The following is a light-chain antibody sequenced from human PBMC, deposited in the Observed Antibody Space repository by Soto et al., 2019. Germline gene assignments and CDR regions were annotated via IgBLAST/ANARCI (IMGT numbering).Light chain of an antibody. V-gene: IGKV1-5*01. CDR3: QQYNSYSPA. CDR1: QSISTR. CDR2: DAS. Sequence: DIQMTQSPSTLSASVGDRVTITCRASQSISTRLAWYQQKPGKAPKLLIYDASSLESGVPSRFSGSASGTEFTLTISSLQPDDFATYYCQQYNSYSPAFGQGTKVDIK. J-gene: IGKJ1*01.